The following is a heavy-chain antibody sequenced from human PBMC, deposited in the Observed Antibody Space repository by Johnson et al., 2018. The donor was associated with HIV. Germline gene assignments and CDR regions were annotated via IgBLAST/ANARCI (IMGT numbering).Heavy chain of an antibody. J-gene: IGHJ3*02. D-gene: IGHD6-13*01. V-gene: IGHV3-30*02. CDR2: IWYDGSNK. CDR1: GFTFSNAW. Sequence: QVQLVESGGGLVKPGGSLRLSCAATGFTFSNAWMSWVRQVPGKGLEWVAVIWYDGSNKYYADSVKGRFTISRDNSKNTLYLQMNSLGPEDTAVYYCAKGRAQHLDGGAFDIWGQGTMVTVSS. CDR3: AKGRAQHLDGGAFDI.